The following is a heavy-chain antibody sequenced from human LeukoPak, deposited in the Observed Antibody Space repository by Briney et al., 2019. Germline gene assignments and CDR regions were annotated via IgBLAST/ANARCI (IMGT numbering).Heavy chain of an antibody. J-gene: IGHJ5*02. V-gene: IGHV3-23*01. CDR1: GFTFSSYA. Sequence: GGSLRLSCAASGFTFSSYAMSWVRQPPGKGLEWVSAISGSGGSTYYADSVKGRFTISRDNSKNTLYLQMNSLRAEDTAVYYCAKDPEITMIVVVINWFDPWGQGTLVTVSS. CDR2: ISGSGGST. D-gene: IGHD3-22*01. CDR3: AKDPEITMIVVVINWFDP.